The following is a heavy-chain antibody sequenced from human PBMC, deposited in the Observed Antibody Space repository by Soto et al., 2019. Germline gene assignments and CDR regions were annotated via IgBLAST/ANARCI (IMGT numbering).Heavy chain of an antibody. CDR2: ISAYNGNT. D-gene: IGHD3-22*01. J-gene: IGHJ5*02. Sequence: GASVKVSCKASGYTFTSYGISWVRQAPGQGLEWMGWISAYNGNTNYAQKLQGRVTMTTDTSTSTAYMELRSLRSDDTAVYYCAREEISYYDSSGYYKYNWFDPWGQETLVTVSS. CDR3: AREEISYYDSSGYYKYNWFDP. V-gene: IGHV1-18*01. CDR1: GYTFTSYG.